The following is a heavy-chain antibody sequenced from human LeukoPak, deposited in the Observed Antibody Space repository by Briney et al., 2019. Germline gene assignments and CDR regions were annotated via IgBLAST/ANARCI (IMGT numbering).Heavy chain of an antibody. CDR2: IYYSGST. D-gene: IGHD2-2*01. Sequence: PSETLSLTCTVSGSSISSYYWSWIRQTPGKGLEWIGYIYYSGSTNYNPSLKSRVTISVDTSKNQFSLKLSSVTAADTAVYYCAREYCGSISCSFDYWGQGTLVTVSS. J-gene: IGHJ4*02. CDR3: AREYCGSISCSFDY. CDR1: GSSISSYY. V-gene: IGHV4-59*01.